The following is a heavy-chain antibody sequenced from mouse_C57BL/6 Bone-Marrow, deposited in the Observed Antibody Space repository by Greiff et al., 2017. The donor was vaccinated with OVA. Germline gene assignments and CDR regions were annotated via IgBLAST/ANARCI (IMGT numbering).Heavy chain of an antibody. CDR2: IDPENGDT. V-gene: IGHV14-4*01. Sequence: EVKLQQSGAELVRPGASVKLSCTASGFNIKDDYMHWVKQRPEQGLEWIGWIDPENGDTEYASKFQGKATITADTSSNTAYLQLSSLTSEDTAVYYCTLFSWYFDVWGTGTTVTVSS. CDR3: TLFSWYFDV. CDR1: GFNIKDDY. J-gene: IGHJ1*03.